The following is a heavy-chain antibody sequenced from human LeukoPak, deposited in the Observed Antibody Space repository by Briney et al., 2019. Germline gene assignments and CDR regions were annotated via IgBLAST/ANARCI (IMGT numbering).Heavy chain of an antibody. D-gene: IGHD3-10*01. V-gene: IGHV3-7*01. CDR2: INQDGSEK. CDR3: ARDLWFGELIDY. CDR1: GFSFSTYW. J-gene: IGHJ4*02. Sequence: GGSLRLSCAASGFSFSTYWMTWVRQAPGKGLEWVANINQDGSEKYYVDSVKGRFTISRDNAKNSLYLQMNSLRAEDTAVYYCARDLWFGELIDYWGQGTLVTVSS.